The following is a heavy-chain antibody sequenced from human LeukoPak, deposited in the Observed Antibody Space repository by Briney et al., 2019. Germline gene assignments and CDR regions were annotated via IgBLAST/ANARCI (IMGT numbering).Heavy chain of an antibody. Sequence: GGSLRLSCEASGFTFSAYWMTWVRQAPGKGLEYVANIKQDGSERNYVDSVKGRFTISRDNAKNSLYLQMNSLRVEDTAVYYCAREARGGDTRGQGTLVTVSS. D-gene: IGHD3-16*01. CDR3: AREARGGDT. CDR2: IKQDGSER. J-gene: IGHJ4*02. CDR1: GFTFSAYW. V-gene: IGHV3-7*01.